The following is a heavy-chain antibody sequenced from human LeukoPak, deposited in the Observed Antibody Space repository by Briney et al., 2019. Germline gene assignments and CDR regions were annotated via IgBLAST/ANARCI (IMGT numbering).Heavy chain of an antibody. D-gene: IGHD2-15*01. CDR2: LRFDGSNE. CDR3: AKEGYVNGVVGY. J-gene: IGHJ4*02. CDR1: GFNFRGYA. Sequence: PGGSLRLSCAASGFNFRGYAMHWVRLVPGKGLEWVAFLRFDGSNEKYAESLKGRFTISRDNSKDTLYLQINTLRVDDSAVYYCAKEGYVNGVVGYWGQGTLVTVSS. V-gene: IGHV3-30*02.